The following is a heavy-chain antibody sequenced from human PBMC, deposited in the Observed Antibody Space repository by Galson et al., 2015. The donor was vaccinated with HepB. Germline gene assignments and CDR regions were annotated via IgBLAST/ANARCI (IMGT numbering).Heavy chain of an antibody. J-gene: IGHJ3*02. CDR3: AREGSSSGSTLDAFDI. CDR1: GGTFSSYT. Sequence: SVKVSCKASGGTFSSYTISWVRQAPGQGLEWMGRIIPILGIANYAQKFQGRVTITADKSTSTVYMEPSSLRSEDTAVYYCAREGSSSGSTLDAFDIWGQGTMVTVSS. V-gene: IGHV1-69*04. CDR2: IIPILGIA. D-gene: IGHD3-22*01.